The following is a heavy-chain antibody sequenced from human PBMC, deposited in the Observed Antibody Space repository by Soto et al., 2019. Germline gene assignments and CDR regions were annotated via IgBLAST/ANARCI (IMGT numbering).Heavy chain of an antibody. V-gene: IGHV1-69*09. J-gene: IGHJ4*02. Sequence: QVQLVQSGAEVKKPESSVKVSCKTSGGTFVRHVISWVRQAPGQGPEWMGKSNPPSGIPNYAQKFQDRVTFTADTDSSTAYMELSSLRSDDTAVYYCAAPACAATWCSPSHNLDHWGQGTLVTVSS. D-gene: IGHD2-2*01. CDR1: GGTFVRHV. CDR3: AAPACAATWCSPSHNLDH. CDR2: SNPPSGIP.